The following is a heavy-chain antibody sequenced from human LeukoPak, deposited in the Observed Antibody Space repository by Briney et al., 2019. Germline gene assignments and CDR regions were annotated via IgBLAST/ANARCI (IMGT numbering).Heavy chain of an antibody. D-gene: IGHD4-17*01. CDR2: INPNSGGT. CDR1: GYTFTGYY. Sequence: ASVKVSCKASGYTFTGYYMHRVRQAPGQGLEWMGRINPNSGGTNYAQKFQGRVTMTRDTSISTAYMELSRLRSDDTAVYYCARVGTGGDYTSYWGQGTLVTVSS. V-gene: IGHV1-2*06. J-gene: IGHJ4*02. CDR3: ARVGTGGDYTSY.